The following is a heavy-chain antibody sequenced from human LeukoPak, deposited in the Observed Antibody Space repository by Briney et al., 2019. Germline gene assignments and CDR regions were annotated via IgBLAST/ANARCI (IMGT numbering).Heavy chain of an antibody. D-gene: IGHD1-26*01. Sequence: SETLSLTRTVSGGSISSSSYCWGWIRQPPGKGLEWIGSIYYSGSTYYNPSLKSRVTISVDTSKNQFSLKLSSVTAADTAVYYCARPYSGSYSGGFDYWGQGTLVTVSS. CDR2: IYYSGST. J-gene: IGHJ4*02. CDR3: ARPYSGSYSGGFDY. V-gene: IGHV4-39*01. CDR1: GGSISSSSYC.